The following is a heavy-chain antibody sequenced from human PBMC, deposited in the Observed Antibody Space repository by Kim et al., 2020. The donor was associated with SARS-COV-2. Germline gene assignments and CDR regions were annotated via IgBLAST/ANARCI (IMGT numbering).Heavy chain of an antibody. D-gene: IGHD3-22*01. J-gene: IGHJ6*03. V-gene: IGHV3-33*01. CDR3: ARDWHRYDSSYYYYYYMDV. Sequence: GGSLRLSCAASGFTFSSYDMNWVRQAPGKGLEWVAVIWYDGSNKYYADSVKGRFTISRDNSKNTLYLQMNSLRAEDTAVYYCARDWHRYDSSYYYYYYMDVWGKGTTVTVSS. CDR2: IWYDGSNK. CDR1: GFTFSSYD.